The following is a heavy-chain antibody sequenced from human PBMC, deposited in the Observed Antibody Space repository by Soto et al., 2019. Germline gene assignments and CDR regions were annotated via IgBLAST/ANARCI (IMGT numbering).Heavy chain of an antibody. V-gene: IGHV1-3*01. Sequence: GASVKVSCKASGYTFTSYAMHCVRQAPGQRLEWMGWINAGNGNTKYSQKFQGRVTITRDTSASTAYMELSSLRSEDTAVYYCASSYSNYDLIDYYYYGMDVWGQGTTVTVSS. J-gene: IGHJ6*02. CDR2: INAGNGNT. D-gene: IGHD4-4*01. CDR1: GYTFTSYA. CDR3: ASSYSNYDLIDYYYYGMDV.